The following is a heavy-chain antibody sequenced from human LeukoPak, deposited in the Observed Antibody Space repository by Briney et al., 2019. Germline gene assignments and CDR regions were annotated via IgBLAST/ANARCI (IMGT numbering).Heavy chain of an antibody. Sequence: GASVKVSCKASGYTFTSYGISWVRQAPGQGLEWMGWISAYHGNTNYAQKLQGRVTMTTDTSTSTAYMELRSLRSDDTAVYYCARSQRGYCSSTSCRQGAFDIWGQGTMVTVSS. CDR3: ARSQRGYCSSTSCRQGAFDI. D-gene: IGHD2-2*01. CDR2: ISAYHGNT. V-gene: IGHV1-18*01. CDR1: GYTFTSYG. J-gene: IGHJ3*02.